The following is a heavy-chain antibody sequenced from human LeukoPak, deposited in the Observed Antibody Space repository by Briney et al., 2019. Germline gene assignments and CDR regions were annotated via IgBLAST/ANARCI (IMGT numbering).Heavy chain of an antibody. V-gene: IGHV3-33*01. CDR2: IWYDGSNK. J-gene: IGHJ4*02. Sequence: GGSLRLSCAASGFTFSSYGMHWVSQAPGKGLEWVAVIWYDGSNKYYADSVKGRFTISRDNSKNTLYLQMNSLRAEDTAVYYCASISYSSGTDIDYWGQGTLVTVSS. CDR1: GFTFSSYG. D-gene: IGHD6-19*01. CDR3: ASISYSSGTDIDY.